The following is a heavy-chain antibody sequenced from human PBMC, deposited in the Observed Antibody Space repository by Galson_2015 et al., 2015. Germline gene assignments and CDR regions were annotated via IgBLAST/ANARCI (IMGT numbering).Heavy chain of an antibody. CDR3: ARDSLDYHGLSPGYSYYGMDA. D-gene: IGHD3-10*01. CDR1: GFPFSSYA. CDR2: ISSGRAYI. J-gene: IGHJ6*02. Sequence: SLRLSCAASGFPFSSYAMNWLRQAPGKGLEWVSTISSGRAYIYYADSFKGRFTISRDNAKNSLSLQMNSLRAEDTAVYYCARDSLDYHGLSPGYSYYGMDAWGQGTTVTVSS. V-gene: IGHV3-21*01.